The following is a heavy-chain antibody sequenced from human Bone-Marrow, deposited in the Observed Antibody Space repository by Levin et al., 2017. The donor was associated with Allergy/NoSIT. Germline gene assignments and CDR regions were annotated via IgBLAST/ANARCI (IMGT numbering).Heavy chain of an antibody. CDR1: GFTFSDYY. CDR2: FSSSGSTM. V-gene: IGHV3-11*01. J-gene: IGHJ2*01. CDR3: ARDSLGWYFDL. Sequence: GGSLRLSCAASGFTFSDYYMSWIRQAPGEGLEWVSYFSSSGSTMYYADSVKGRFTISRDNAKNSLYLQMNSLRAEDTAVYYCARDSLGWYFDLWGRGTLVTVSS.